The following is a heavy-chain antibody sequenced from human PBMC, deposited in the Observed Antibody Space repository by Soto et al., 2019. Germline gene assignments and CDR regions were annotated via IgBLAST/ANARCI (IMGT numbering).Heavy chain of an antibody. D-gene: IGHD2-15*01. J-gene: IGHJ6*02. CDR2: IIPIFGTA. CDR1: GGTFSSYA. CDR3: ASPGGGSGYSDHYYYYGMDV. Sequence: QVQLVQSGAEVKKPGSSVKVSCKASGGTFSSYAISWVRQAPGQGLEWMGGIIPIFGTANYAQKFQGRVTITADESTSTAYMELSSLRSEDTAVYYCASPGGGSGYSDHYYYYGMDVWGQGTTVTVSS. V-gene: IGHV1-69*12.